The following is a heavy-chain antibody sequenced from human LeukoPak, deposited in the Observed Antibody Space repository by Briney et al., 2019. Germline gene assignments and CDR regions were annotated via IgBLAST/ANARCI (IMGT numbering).Heavy chain of an antibody. CDR1: GYTLTELS. Sequence: ASVKVSCKVSGYTLTELSMHWVRQAPGKGLEWMGGFDPEDGETIYAQKFQGRVTITEDTSTDTAYMELSSLRSEDTAVYYCAKDMAVWGKGTTVTVSS. CDR3: AKDMAV. CDR2: FDPEDGET. J-gene: IGHJ6*04. V-gene: IGHV1-24*01.